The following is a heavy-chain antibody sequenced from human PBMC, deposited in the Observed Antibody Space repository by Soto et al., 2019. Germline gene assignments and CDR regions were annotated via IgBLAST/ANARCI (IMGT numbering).Heavy chain of an antibody. Sequence: GASVKVSCKASGGTFNNLAISWVRQAPGQGLEWMGGIIPLFGTGNYAQKFQGRVTITADESTSTAYMELNSLRSEDTAVYYCARETYGLPYWGQGTLVTVSS. CDR2: IIPLFGTG. J-gene: IGHJ4*02. V-gene: IGHV1-69*13. D-gene: IGHD3-10*01. CDR1: GGTFNNLA. CDR3: ARETYGLPY.